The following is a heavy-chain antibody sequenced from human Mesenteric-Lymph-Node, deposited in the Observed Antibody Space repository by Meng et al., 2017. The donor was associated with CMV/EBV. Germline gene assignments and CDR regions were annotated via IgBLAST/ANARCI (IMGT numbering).Heavy chain of an antibody. CDR1: GGSFSGYY. CDR2: INHSGRT. V-gene: IGHV4-34*01. CDR3: ARGRKVDY. J-gene: IGHJ4*02. Sequence: SETLSLTCAVYGGSFSGYYWSWIRQPPGKGLEWIGEINHSGRTNYNPSLKSRVTISVDTSKNQFSLKLSSVTAADTAVYYCARGRKVDYWGQGTLVTVSS.